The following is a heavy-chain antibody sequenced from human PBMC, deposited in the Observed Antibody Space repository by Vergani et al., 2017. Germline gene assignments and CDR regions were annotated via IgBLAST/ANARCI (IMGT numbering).Heavy chain of an antibody. J-gene: IGHJ5*02. D-gene: IGHD1-14*01. V-gene: IGHV3-33*01. Sequence: QVQLVESGGGVVQPGRSLRLSCAASGFTFNLYGMHWVRQAPGKGLEWVAVTWYDGNNKQYADSVKGRFTISRDNSKSTMYLQMNSLRDEDKGVYYCARDLRLLYNRFDPWGQGTLVTVSS. CDR2: TWYDGNNK. CDR1: GFTFNLYG. CDR3: ARDLRLLYNRFDP.